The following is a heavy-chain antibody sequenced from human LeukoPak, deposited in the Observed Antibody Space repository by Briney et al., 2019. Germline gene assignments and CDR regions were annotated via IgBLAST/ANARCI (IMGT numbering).Heavy chain of an antibody. V-gene: IGHV1-69*06. J-gene: IGHJ4*02. Sequence: SVRVSCKASGGTFSSYAISWVRQAPGQGLEWMGGIIPIFGTANYAQKFQGRVTITADKSTSTAYMELSSLRSEDTAVYYCASPAAHCGGDCYFDYWGQGTLVTVSS. CDR1: GGTFSSYA. D-gene: IGHD2-21*02. CDR3: ASPAAHCGGDCYFDY. CDR2: IIPIFGTA.